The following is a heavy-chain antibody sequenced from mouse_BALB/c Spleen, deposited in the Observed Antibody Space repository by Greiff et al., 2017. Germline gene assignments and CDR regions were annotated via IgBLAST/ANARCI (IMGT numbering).Heavy chain of an antibody. D-gene: IGHD2-3*01. J-gene: IGHJ1*01. CDR2: IFPGTGTT. Sequence: QVQLQQSGAELVKPGASVKLSCKTSGYTFTSYWIQWVKQRPGQGLGWIGEIFPGTGTTYYNEKFKGKATLTIDTSSSTAYMQLSSLTSEDSAVYFCARRLLGGYFDVWGAGTTVTVSA. V-gene: IGHV1S132*01. CDR3: ARRLLGGYFDV. CDR1: GYTFTSYW.